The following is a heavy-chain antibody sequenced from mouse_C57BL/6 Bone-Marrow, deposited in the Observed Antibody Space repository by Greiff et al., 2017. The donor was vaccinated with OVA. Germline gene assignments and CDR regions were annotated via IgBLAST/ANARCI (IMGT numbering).Heavy chain of an antibody. J-gene: IGHJ3*01. CDR3: ASKGYYWFAY. Sequence: EVQRVESGGGLVKPGGSLKLSCAASGFTFSDYGMHWVRQAPEKGLEWVAYISSGSSTIYYADTVKGRFTISRDNAKNTLFLQMTSLRSEDTAMYYCASKGYYWFAYWGQGTLVTVSA. CDR1: GFTFSDYG. V-gene: IGHV5-17*01. D-gene: IGHD2-3*01. CDR2: ISSGSSTI.